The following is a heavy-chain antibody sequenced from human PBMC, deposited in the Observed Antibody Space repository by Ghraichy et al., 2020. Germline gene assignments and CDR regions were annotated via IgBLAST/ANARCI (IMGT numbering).Heavy chain of an antibody. V-gene: IGHV1-2*06. Sequence: ASVKVSCKASGYTFTGYYMHWVRQAPGQGLEWMGRINPNSGGTNYAQKFQGRVTMTRDTSISTAYMELSRLRSDDTAVYCCARDRRPPYGVYDNDGAFDIWGQGTMVTVSS. CDR1: GYTFTGYY. J-gene: IGHJ3*02. CDR3: ARDRRPPYGVYDNDGAFDI. CDR2: INPNSGGT. D-gene: IGHD5/OR15-5a*01.